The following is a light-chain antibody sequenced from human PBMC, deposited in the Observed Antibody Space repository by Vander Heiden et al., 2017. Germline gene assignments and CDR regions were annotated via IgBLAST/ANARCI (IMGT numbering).Light chain of an antibody. CDR2: EVS. CDR3: SSHAGDNAVV. Sequence: QSALTQPPPASGSPGQSVTISCTGTSSDVGGYNYVSWYQQHPGKVPKLMIYEVSKRPSGVPDRFSGSKSGNTASLTVSGLQADDEADYYCSSHAGDNAVVFGGGTKLTVL. V-gene: IGLV2-8*01. CDR1: SSDVGGYNY. J-gene: IGLJ2*01.